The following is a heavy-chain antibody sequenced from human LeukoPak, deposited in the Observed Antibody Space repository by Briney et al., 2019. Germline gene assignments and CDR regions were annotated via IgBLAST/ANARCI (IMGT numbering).Heavy chain of an antibody. J-gene: IGHJ5*02. Sequence: ASVKVSCKASGYTFTSYDINWVRQATGQGLEWMGWMNPNSGNTGYAQKFQGRVTMTRNTSISTAYMELSSLRSEDTAVYYCARQTGGGDIVVVPAANWFDPWGQGTLVTVSS. CDR3: ARQTGGGDIVVVPAANWFDP. D-gene: IGHD2-2*01. CDR1: GYTFTSYD. V-gene: IGHV1-8*01. CDR2: MNPNSGNT.